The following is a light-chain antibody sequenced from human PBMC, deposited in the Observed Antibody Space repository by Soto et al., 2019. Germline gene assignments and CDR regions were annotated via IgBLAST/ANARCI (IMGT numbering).Light chain of an antibody. V-gene: IGKV3-11*01. CDR2: DAS. CDR1: QSVTSS. Sequence: EIVLTQSQATLSLSPGERATLSCRASQSVTSSLAWYQHKPGQAPRLLIYDASNRATGIPVRFSGSGSGTDFTLTISSLEPEDSAVYYCQQRSSSITFGQGTRLEIK. CDR3: QQRSSSIT. J-gene: IGKJ5*01.